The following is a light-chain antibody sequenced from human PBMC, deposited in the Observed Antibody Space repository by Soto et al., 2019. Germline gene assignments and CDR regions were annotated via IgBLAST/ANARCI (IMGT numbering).Light chain of an antibody. J-gene: IGKJ1*01. CDR2: AAS. CDR3: QQDSDYPLT. CDR1: QSISSW. V-gene: IGKV1-5*01. Sequence: DIQMTQSPSTLSASVGDRVSITCRASQSISSWLAWYQQKAGKAPKLLIFAASSLERGVPSRFSGSGSGTVFTLTISSLQPDDFATYYCQQDSDYPLTFGQGTKVEIK.